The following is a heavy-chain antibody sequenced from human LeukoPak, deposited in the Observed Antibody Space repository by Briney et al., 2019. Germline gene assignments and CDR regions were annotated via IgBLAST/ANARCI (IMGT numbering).Heavy chain of an antibody. V-gene: IGHV4-39*01. CDR2: IYYSGST. Sequence: SETLSLTCTVSGGSISSSSYYWGWIRQPPGKGLEWIGSIYYSGSTYYNPSLKSRVTISVDTSKNQFSLKLSSVTAADTAVYYCARDRNYYDSSVVEGWFDPWGQGTLVTVSS. CDR3: ARDRNYYDSSVVEGWFDP. D-gene: IGHD3-22*01. J-gene: IGHJ5*02. CDR1: GGSISSSSYY.